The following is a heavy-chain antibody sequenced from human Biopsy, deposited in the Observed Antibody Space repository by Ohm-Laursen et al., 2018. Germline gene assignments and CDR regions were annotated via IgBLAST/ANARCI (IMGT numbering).Heavy chain of an antibody. CDR1: GDSFTSYA. V-gene: IGHV1-69*01. CDR2: IIPIPNVA. D-gene: IGHD1-26*01. Sequence: SSVKVSCKASGDSFTSYAIGWVRQAPGQGLEWMGGIIPIPNVATYAQKFQGRITITADESTSTAYMELNSLTSDDTAVYFCARGEGSSWFDPWGQGTTVTVSS. J-gene: IGHJ5*01. CDR3: ARGEGSSWFDP.